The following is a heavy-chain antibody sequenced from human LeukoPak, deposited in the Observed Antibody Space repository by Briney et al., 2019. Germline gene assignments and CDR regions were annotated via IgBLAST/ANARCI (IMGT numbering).Heavy chain of an antibody. V-gene: IGHV3-7*01. Sequence: PGGSLRLSCAASGFTFSSYWMSWVRKAPGKGLEWVANIKQDGSEKYYVDSVKGRFTISRDNSKNTLYLQMSSLRAEDTAVYYCVKEQGRYFDWLLIPYYYYGMDVWGQGTTVTVSS. D-gene: IGHD3-9*01. J-gene: IGHJ6*02. CDR2: IKQDGSEK. CDR3: VKEQGRYFDWLLIPYYYYGMDV. CDR1: GFTFSSYW.